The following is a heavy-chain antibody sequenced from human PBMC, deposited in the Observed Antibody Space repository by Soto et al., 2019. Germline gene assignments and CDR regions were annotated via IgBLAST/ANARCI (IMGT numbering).Heavy chain of an antibody. V-gene: IGHV4-61*01. D-gene: IGHD1-26*01. CDR2: IHDIGST. CDR3: AGGGREAGFDV. Sequence: SETLSLTCTVSGGSLRISSHSWSWIRQPPGKGLEWIGYIHDIGSTKHTPSLESRIVISVYTSKNQFSLKVPSGTAADTASYFFAGGGREAGFDVCG. CDR1: GGSLRISSHS. J-gene: IGHJ6*03.